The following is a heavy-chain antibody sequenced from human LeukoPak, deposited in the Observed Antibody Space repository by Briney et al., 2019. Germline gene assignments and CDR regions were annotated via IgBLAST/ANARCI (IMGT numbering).Heavy chain of an antibody. Sequence: SETLSLTGAVYGGSFSGYYWSWIRQPPGKGLEWIGEINHSGSTNDNPSLKSRVTISVDTSKNKFSVKMSSVTAADTAVSYCASCLEVVTCEQNYWGQGTLVTVSS. CDR2: INHSGST. J-gene: IGHJ4*02. D-gene: IGHD4-23*01. CDR3: ASCLEVVTCEQNY. V-gene: IGHV4-34*01. CDR1: GGSFSGYY.